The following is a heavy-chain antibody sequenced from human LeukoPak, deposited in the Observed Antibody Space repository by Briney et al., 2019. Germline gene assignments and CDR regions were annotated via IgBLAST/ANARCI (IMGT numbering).Heavy chain of an antibody. CDR3: AAGLTVGGDYYGMDV. J-gene: IGHJ6*02. D-gene: IGHD3-16*01. V-gene: IGHV3-23*01. Sequence: GGSLRLSCAASGFTFSSYAMSWVRQAPGKGLEWVSAISGSGGSTYYADSVKGRFTISRDNAKNSLYLQMTSLRAEDTALYYCAAGLTVGGDYYGMDVWGQGTTVTVSS. CDR2: ISGSGGST. CDR1: GFTFSSYA.